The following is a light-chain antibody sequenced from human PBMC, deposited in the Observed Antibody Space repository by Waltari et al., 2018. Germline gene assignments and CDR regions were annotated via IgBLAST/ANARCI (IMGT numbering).Light chain of an antibody. CDR3: KQANSFSLS. J-gene: IGKJ4*01. CDR1: QDISRW. CDR2: AAS. Sequence: DIQMTQSPSSVSASVGDRVTITCRASQDISRWLAWYQQKPGKPPKLLIYAASSLQSGVPSRFSGGGSGTHFTLTISSLQPEDFATYYCKQANSFSLSFGGGTKVEI. V-gene: IGKV1-12*01.